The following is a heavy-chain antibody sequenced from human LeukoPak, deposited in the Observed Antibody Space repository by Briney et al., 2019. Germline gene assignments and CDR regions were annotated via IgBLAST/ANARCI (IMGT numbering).Heavy chain of an antibody. CDR1: GFTFGDYA. CDR2: IRSKAYGGTT. V-gene: IGHV3-49*04. J-gene: IGHJ4*02. CDR3: TREQWLVEFDY. Sequence: GGSLRLSCTASGFTFGDYAMSWVRQAPGKGLEWVGFIRSKAYGGTTEYAASVKGRFTISRDDSKSIAYLQMNSLKTEDTAVYYCTREQWLVEFDYWGQGTLVTVSS. D-gene: IGHD6-19*01.